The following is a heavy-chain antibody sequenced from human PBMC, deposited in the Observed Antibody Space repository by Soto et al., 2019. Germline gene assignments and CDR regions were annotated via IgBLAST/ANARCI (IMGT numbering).Heavy chain of an antibody. Sequence: GGSLRLSCAASGFTFSSYAMSWVRQAPGKGLEWVSAVSGSGGSTYYADSVKGRFTISRDNSKNTLYLQMNSLRAEDTAVYYCAKRRDYYDSSGYYWDAFDIWGQGTMVTVSS. V-gene: IGHV3-23*01. CDR3: AKRRDYYDSSGYYWDAFDI. D-gene: IGHD3-22*01. CDR2: VSGSGGST. J-gene: IGHJ3*02. CDR1: GFTFSSYA.